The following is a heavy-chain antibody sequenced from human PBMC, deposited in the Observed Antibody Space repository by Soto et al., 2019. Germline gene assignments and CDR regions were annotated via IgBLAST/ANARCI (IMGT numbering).Heavy chain of an antibody. V-gene: IGHV3-23*01. D-gene: IGHD2-15*01. CDR2: IRDSGDST. CDR3: APHVYCSGGSCRYDAFDI. CDR1: GFIFGNYM. Sequence: EVQLLESGGGLVQPGESLRLSCAVSGFIFGNYMMTWVRQAPGKGLEWVSTIRDSGDSTYYADSVKGGFTISRDNFKNTLYLQMECVGAEDTAVYYCAPHVYCSGGSCRYDAFDIRGQGAMVTVSS. J-gene: IGHJ3*02.